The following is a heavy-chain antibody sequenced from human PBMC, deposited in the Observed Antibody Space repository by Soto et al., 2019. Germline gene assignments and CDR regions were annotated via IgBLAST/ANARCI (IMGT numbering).Heavy chain of an antibody. V-gene: IGHV1-46*01. CDR1: GYTFTSYY. Sequence: ASVKVSCKASGYTFTSYYMHWVRQAPGQGLEWMGIINPSGGSTSHAQKFQGRVTMTRDTSTSTVYMELSSLRSEDTAVYYCARVRGVLRYFDWLLPNDAFDIWGQGTMVTVSS. CDR3: ARVRGVLRYFDWLLPNDAFDI. D-gene: IGHD3-9*01. CDR2: INPSGGST. J-gene: IGHJ3*02.